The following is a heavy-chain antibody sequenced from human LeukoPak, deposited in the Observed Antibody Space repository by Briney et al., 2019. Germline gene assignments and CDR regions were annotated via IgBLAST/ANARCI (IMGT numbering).Heavy chain of an antibody. D-gene: IGHD3-9*01. J-gene: IGHJ3*02. CDR3: ARGLIGSGSYYDILTGYYYDAFDI. V-gene: IGHV4-39*01. Sequence: SETLSLTCTVSGGSISSSRYYWGWIRQPPGKGLEWIGSIYYSGSTYYNPSLKSRVTISVDTSKNQFSLKLSSVTAADTAVYYCARGLIGSGSYYDILTGYYYDAFDIWGQGTMVTVSS. CDR1: GGSISSSRYY. CDR2: IYYSGST.